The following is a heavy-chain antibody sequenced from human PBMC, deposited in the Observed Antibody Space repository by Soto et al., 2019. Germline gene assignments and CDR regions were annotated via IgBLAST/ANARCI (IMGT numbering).Heavy chain of an antibody. CDR1: GGSISSYY. J-gene: IGHJ3*02. Sequence: QVQLQESGPGLVKPSETLSLTCTVSGGSISSYYWSWIRQPPGKGLEWIGYIYYSGSTNYNPSLKXRVTISVDTSKIPFSLTLSSVTAADTAVYDCARRYGGAFDIWGQGTMVTVSS. CDR2: IYYSGST. V-gene: IGHV4-59*08. CDR3: ARRYGGAFDI. D-gene: IGHD4-17*01.